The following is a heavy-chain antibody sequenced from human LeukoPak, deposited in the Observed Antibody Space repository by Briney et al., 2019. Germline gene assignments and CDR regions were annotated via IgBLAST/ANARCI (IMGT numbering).Heavy chain of an antibody. CDR3: ARVFNYYDSSGNAFDI. D-gene: IGHD3-22*01. J-gene: IGHJ3*02. V-gene: IGHV1-46*03. Sequence: GASVKVSCKASGYTFTSYYMHRVRQAPGQGLEWMGIINPSGGSTSYAQKFQGRVTMTRDTSTSTVYMELSSLRSEDTAVYYCARVFNYYDSSGNAFDIWGQGTMVTVSS. CDR1: GYTFTSYY. CDR2: INPSGGST.